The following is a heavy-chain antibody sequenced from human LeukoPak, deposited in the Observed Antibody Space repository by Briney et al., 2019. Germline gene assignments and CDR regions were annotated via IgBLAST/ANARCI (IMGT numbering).Heavy chain of an antibody. Sequence: PSETLSLTCAVYGGSFSGYYWSWIRQPPGKGLEWIGEINHSGSTNYNPSLKSRVTISVDTSKNQFSLKLSSVTAADTAVYYCARGSYDYVWGSYRLLWGFDYWGQGTLVTVSP. J-gene: IGHJ4*02. D-gene: IGHD3-16*02. CDR1: GGSFSGYY. V-gene: IGHV4-34*01. CDR2: INHSGST. CDR3: ARGSYDYVWGSYRLLWGFDY.